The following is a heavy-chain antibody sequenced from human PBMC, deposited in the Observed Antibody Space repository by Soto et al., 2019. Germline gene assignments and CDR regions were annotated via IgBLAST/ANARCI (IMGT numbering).Heavy chain of an antibody. V-gene: IGHV1-46*01. CDR3: ARGGGRDGYNLDY. CDR1: GYTFTNFY. CDR2: INPGGGRT. D-gene: IGHD5-12*01. J-gene: IGHJ4*02. Sequence: QVQLVQSGAEVKKPGASVKISCKASGYTFTNFYMHWVRQAPGQGLECMGIINPGGGRTTYAQKFEGRVTMTRDTSTSTVYMELSSLRSEDTAVYYCARGGGRDGYNLDYWGQGTLATVSS.